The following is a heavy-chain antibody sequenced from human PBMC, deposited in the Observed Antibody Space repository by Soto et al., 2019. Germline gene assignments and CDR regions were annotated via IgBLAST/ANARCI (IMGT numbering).Heavy chain of an antibody. Sequence: EVQLLESGGGLVQPGGSLRLSCAASGFTFSSYAMSWVRQAPGKGLEWVSDISGSGGSTYYADSVKGRFTISRDNSKNTLYLQINSLRAEDTAVYYCAKRTRSYANAFDIWGQGTMVIVSS. V-gene: IGHV3-23*01. CDR3: AKRTRSYANAFDI. J-gene: IGHJ3*02. CDR2: ISGSGGST. D-gene: IGHD1-26*01. CDR1: GFTFSSYA.